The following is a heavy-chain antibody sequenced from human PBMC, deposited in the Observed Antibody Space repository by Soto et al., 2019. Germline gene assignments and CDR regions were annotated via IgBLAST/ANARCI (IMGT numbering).Heavy chain of an antibody. CDR3: AREKVGTTFFDN. CDR1: GFAISRGYY. V-gene: IGHV4-38-2*02. J-gene: IGHJ4*02. D-gene: IGHD1-1*01. Sequence: ASETLSLTCSVSGFAISRGYYWSCVRQPPGKGLEWIGSIYPSVSSYHNPSLATRLRLSIDTSKNQFTLNLTPVTAADTALYFCAREKVGTTFFDNWGQGIQVTVYS. CDR2: IYPSVSS.